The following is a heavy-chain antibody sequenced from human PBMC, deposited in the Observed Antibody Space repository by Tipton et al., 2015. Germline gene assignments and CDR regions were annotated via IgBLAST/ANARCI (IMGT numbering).Heavy chain of an antibody. V-gene: IGHV4-61*03. CDR1: GGSISSGSYY. Sequence: TLSLTCTVSGGSISSGSYYWSWIRQPPGKGLEWIGYTFSGGSTNYNPSLKSRVTISVDTSQNHFSLRLSSVTAADTAVYYCARHGISSYHTSAYPSDYWGPGILVTVSS. D-gene: IGHD3-22*01. CDR2: TFSGGST. J-gene: IGHJ4*02. CDR3: ARHGISSYHTSAYPSDY.